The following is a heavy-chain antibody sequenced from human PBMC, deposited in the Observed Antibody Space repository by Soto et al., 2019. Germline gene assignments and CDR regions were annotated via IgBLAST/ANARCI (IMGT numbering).Heavy chain of an antibody. D-gene: IGHD2-21*01. CDR2: IIPIFGTA. J-gene: IGHJ3*02. CDR3: AGGGFVVVQKPGAFDI. V-gene: IGHV1-69*01. CDR1: GGTFSSYA. Sequence: QVQLVQSGAEVKKPGSSVKVSCKASGGTFSSYAISWVRQAPGQGLEWMGGIIPIFGTANYAQKFQGRVTITADESTSTVCMELSSLRSEDTAVYYCAGGGFVVVQKPGAFDIWGQGTMVTVSS.